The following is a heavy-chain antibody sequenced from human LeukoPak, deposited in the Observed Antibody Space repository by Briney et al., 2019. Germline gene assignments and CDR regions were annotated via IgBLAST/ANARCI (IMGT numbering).Heavy chain of an antibody. D-gene: IGHD6-13*01. CDR1: GFSFISSA. CDR3: ARDASIAGIAAAGPAHYYYYYGMDV. CDR2: IVVGSGYT. J-gene: IGHJ6*02. V-gene: IGHV1-58*02. Sequence: SVKVSCKASGFSFISSAMQWVRQARAQRLEWIGWIVVGSGYTNYAQKFQERVTITRDMSTSTAYMELSSLRSEDTAVYYCARDASIAGIAAAGPAHYYYYYGMDVWGQGTTVTVSS.